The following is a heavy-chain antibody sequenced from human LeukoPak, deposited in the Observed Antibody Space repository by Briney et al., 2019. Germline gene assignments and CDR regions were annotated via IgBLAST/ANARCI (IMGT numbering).Heavy chain of an antibody. Sequence: SETLSLTCAVYGGSFSGYYWSWIRQPPGKGLEWIGEINHSGSTNYNPALKSRVTISVDTSKNQGSLKLSSVTAADTAVYYCARRIAARLVGIAAAGRRSFDYWGQGTLVTVSS. CDR2: INHSGST. CDR1: GGSFSGYY. J-gene: IGHJ4*02. CDR3: ARRIAARLVGIAAAGRRSFDY. V-gene: IGHV4-34*01. D-gene: IGHD6-13*01.